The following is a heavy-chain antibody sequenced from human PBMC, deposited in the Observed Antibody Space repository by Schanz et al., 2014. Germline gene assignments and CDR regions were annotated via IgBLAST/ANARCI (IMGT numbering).Heavy chain of an antibody. Sequence: QVQLVDSGGGLAKPGGSLRLSCTALGFPFSDYFMAWIRQPPGRGLEWVSYIGNGGVTIYYADSVKGRFTISRDNSKNSLYLQMNSLRAEDTAVYYCARIGGSVFDYWAQGTLVTVSA. CDR2: IGNGGVTI. D-gene: IGHD3-10*01. CDR1: GFPFSDYF. V-gene: IGHV3-11*01. CDR3: ARIGGSVFDY. J-gene: IGHJ4*02.